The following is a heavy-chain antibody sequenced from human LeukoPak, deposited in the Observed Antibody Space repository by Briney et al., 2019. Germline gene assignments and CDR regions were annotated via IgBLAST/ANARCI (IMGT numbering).Heavy chain of an antibody. CDR3: ARGRGYYYYYGMDV. J-gene: IGHJ6*02. V-gene: IGHV4-34*01. CDR2: INHSGST. Sequence: PSETLSLTCTVSGASISSYYWSWIRQPPGKGLEWIGEINHSGSTNYNPSLKSRVTISVDTSKNQFSLKLSSVTAADTAVYYCARGRGYYYYYGMDVWGQGTTVTVSS. CDR1: GASISSYY.